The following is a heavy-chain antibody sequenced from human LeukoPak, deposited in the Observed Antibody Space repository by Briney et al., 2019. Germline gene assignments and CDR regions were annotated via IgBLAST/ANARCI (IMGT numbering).Heavy chain of an antibody. CDR2: ISSSGSTI. Sequence: GGSLRLSCAASGFTFSSYEMNWVRQAPGKGLEWVSYISSSGSTIYYADSVKGRFTISRDNAKNSLYLQMNSLRAEDTAVYYCAELGITMIGGVRGKGTAVTISS. V-gene: IGHV3-48*03. D-gene: IGHD3-10*02. CDR3: AELGITMIGGV. J-gene: IGHJ6*03. CDR1: GFTFSSYE.